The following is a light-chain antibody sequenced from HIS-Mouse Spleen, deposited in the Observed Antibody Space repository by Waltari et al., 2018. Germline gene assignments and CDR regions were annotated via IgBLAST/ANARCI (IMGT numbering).Light chain of an antibody. CDR2: KDS. Sequence: SSELTQPPSVSVSPGQTARIPWSGGVLATQYASWSPKRPGQAPVLVIYKDSERPPGFPARFSGSSSVKTVTLTISGVQAEDEADYYCQSADSSGTYVVFGGGTKLTVL. CDR3: QSADSSGTYVV. CDR1: VLATQY. J-gene: IGLJ2*01. V-gene: IGLV3-25*03.